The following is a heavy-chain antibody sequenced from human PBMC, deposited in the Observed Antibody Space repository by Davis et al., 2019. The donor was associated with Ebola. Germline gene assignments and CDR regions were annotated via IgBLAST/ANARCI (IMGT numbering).Heavy chain of an antibody. D-gene: IGHD2-8*02. Sequence: AASVKVSCKASGYTFTSYYMHWVRQAPGQGLEWMGWINPNSDGTNYAQKFQGWVTLTRDTSISTAYMELYRLRSDDTAVYYCARDGDPYCLRGVCYEYWGQGTLVTVSS. CDR3: ARDGDPYCLRGVCYEY. V-gene: IGHV1-2*04. CDR1: GYTFTSYY. CDR2: INPNSDGT. J-gene: IGHJ4*02.